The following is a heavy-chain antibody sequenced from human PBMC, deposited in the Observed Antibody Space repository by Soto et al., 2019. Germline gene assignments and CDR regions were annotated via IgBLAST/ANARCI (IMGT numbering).Heavy chain of an antibody. CDR1: GFTFSSYE. CDR2: ISSSGSTI. V-gene: IGHV3-48*03. Sequence: GGSLRLSCAASGFTFSSYEMNWVRQAPGRGLEWVSYISSSGSTIYYADSVKGRFTISRDSAKNSLYLQMNSLRAEDTAVYYCARLPSESYFGAYAFDIWGQGTMVTVSS. D-gene: IGHD1-26*01. CDR3: ARLPSESYFGAYAFDI. J-gene: IGHJ3*02.